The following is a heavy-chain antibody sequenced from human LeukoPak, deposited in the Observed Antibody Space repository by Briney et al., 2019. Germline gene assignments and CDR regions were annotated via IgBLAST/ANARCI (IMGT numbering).Heavy chain of an antibody. J-gene: IGHJ4*02. CDR3: ARLSHGSGSYYKRRYNYYFDY. V-gene: IGHV4-39*01. Sequence: SETLSLTCTVSGGSISSSSYYWGWIRQPPGTGLEWIGSIYYSGSTYYNPSLKSRVTISVDTSKNQFSLKLSSVTAADTAVYYCARLSHGSGSYYKRRYNYYFDYWGQGTLVTVSS. D-gene: IGHD3-10*01. CDR2: IYYSGST. CDR1: GGSISSSSYY.